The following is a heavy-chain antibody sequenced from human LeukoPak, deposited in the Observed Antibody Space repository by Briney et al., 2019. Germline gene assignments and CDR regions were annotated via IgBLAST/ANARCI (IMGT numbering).Heavy chain of an antibody. D-gene: IGHD6-6*01. V-gene: IGHV1-2*02. Sequence: ASVKVSCKASGYTFTGYYMHWVRQAPGQGLEWMGWINPNSGGTNYAQKFQGRVTMTRDTPISTAYMELSRLRSDDTAVYYCARLSEYSSYYFDYWGQGTLVTVSS. CDR3: ARLSEYSSYYFDY. J-gene: IGHJ4*02. CDR2: INPNSGGT. CDR1: GYTFTGYY.